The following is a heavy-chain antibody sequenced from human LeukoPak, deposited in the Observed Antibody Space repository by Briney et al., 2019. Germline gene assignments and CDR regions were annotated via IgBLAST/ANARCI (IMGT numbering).Heavy chain of an antibody. D-gene: IGHD4/OR15-4a*01. CDR1: GGAFSSYA. J-gene: IGHJ4*02. V-gene: IGHV1-69*01. CDR3: ARAGGIYGGPQHFDY. Sequence: GASVKVSCKASGGAFSSYAISWVRQAPGQGLEWMGGTIPIFGTANYAQKFQGRVTITADESTSTAYMGLSSLRSEDTAVYYCARAGGIYGGPQHFDYWGQRTLVTVSS. CDR2: TIPIFGTA.